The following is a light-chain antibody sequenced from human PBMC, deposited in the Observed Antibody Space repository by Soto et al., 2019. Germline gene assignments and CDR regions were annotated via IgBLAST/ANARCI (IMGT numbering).Light chain of an antibody. CDR2: EAT. CDR1: QSVSSS. J-gene: IGKJ2*01. V-gene: IGKV3-11*01. Sequence: EVVLTQSPATLSLSPGERATLSCRASQSVSSSLAWYQQKPGQAPRLLIYEATNRATGIPARFSGSGSGTDFTLTINSLEPQDFAVYYCQQRSHWPPMYTFGQGTKLQIK. CDR3: QQRSHWPPMYT.